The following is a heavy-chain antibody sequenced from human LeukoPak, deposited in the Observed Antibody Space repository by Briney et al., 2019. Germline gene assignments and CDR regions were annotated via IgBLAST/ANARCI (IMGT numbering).Heavy chain of an antibody. CDR1: GGSISSRSYY. D-gene: IGHD3-22*01. CDR2: IHYSGST. V-gene: IGHV4-39*01. CDR3: ARTNYYDSSGTIDL. J-gene: IGHJ5*02. Sequence: SETLSLTCTASGGSISSRSYYWGWIRQPPGKGLEWIGSIHYSGSTYYNPSLKSRVTISVGTSKNQFSLKLSSVTAADTAVYFCARTNYYDSSGTIDLWGQGTLVTVSS.